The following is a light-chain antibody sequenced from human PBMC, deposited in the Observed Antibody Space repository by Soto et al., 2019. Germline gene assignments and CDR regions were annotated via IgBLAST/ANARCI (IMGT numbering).Light chain of an antibody. CDR1: SSNIGSNT. Sequence: QSVLTQPPSASGTPGQRVTISCSGNSSNIGSNTVNWYQQLPGAAPKLLSWITDQRPSGVPDRFSGSKSGTSASLAINGLQSEDEADYYCATWDDSLNVPVFGEGTKLTVL. CDR2: ITD. V-gene: IGLV1-44*01. J-gene: IGLJ3*02. CDR3: ATWDDSLNVPV.